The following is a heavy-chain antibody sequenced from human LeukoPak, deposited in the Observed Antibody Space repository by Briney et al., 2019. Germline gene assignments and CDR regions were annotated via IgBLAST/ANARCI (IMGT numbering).Heavy chain of an antibody. CDR3: ATSTDRIAVAGIDAFDI. CDR2: INHSGST. V-gene: IGHV4-34*01. Sequence: SETLSLTCAVYGGSFSGYYWSWIRQPPGKGLEWIGEINHSGSTNYNPSLKSRVTISVDTSKNQFSLKLSSVTAADTVVYYCATSTDRIAVAGIDAFDIWGQGTMVTVSS. CDR1: GGSFSGYY. D-gene: IGHD6-19*01. J-gene: IGHJ3*02.